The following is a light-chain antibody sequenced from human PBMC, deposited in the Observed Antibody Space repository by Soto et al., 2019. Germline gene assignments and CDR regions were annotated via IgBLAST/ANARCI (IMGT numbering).Light chain of an antibody. J-gene: IGLJ7*01. CDR3: CSYAGRSTLAV. V-gene: IGLV2-23*02. CDR1: SSDVGSYDL. CDR2: EVS. Sequence: QSVLTQPVSVSGSPGQSITISCTGTSSDVGSYDLVSWYQQHPTKAPKLMIYEVSKRPSGVSNRFSGSKSDNTASLTISGLQAEDEADYYCCSYAGRSTLAVFGGGTQLTVL.